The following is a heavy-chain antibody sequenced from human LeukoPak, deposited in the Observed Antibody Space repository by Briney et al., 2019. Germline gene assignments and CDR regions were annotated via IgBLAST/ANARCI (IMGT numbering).Heavy chain of an antibody. CDR2: IYTSGST. J-gene: IGHJ6*03. CDR3: ARSDYYYMDV. V-gene: IGHV4-4*09. Sequence: SETLSLTCTVSGGSISSYYWSWIRQPPGKGLEWIGYIYTSGSTNYNPSLKSRVTISVDTSKNQFSLKLSSVTAADTAVYYCARSDYYYMDVWGKGTTATVSS. CDR1: GGSISSYY.